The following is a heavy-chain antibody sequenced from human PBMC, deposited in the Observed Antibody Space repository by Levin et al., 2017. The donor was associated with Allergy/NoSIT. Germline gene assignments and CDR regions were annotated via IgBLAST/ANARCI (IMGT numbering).Heavy chain of an antibody. Sequence: SQTLSLTCAVYGGSFSGYYWSWIRQPPGKGLEWIGEINLSGSTNYNPSLKSRVTMSVDTSKKQFSLNLSSVTAADTAVYYCARGLREDYYDSNGYYYAPFDYWGQGTLVTVSS. CDR1: GGSFSGYY. CDR2: INLSGST. V-gene: IGHV4-34*01. CDR3: ARGLREDYYDSNGYYYAPFDY. D-gene: IGHD3-22*01. J-gene: IGHJ4*02.